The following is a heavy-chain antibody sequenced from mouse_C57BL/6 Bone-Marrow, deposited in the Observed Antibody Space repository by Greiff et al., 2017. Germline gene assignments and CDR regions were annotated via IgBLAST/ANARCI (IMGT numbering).Heavy chain of an antibody. J-gene: IGHJ3*01. CDR3: ARPYYGNPFAY. V-gene: IGHV1-64*01. CDR2: IHPNSGST. Sequence: VQLQQPGAELVKPGASVKLSCKASGYTFTSYWMHWVKQRPGQGLEWIGMIHPNSGSTNYNEKFKSKATLTVDKSSSTAYMQLSSLTSEDSAVYYCARPYYGNPFAYWGQGTLVTVSA. D-gene: IGHD2-10*01. CDR1: GYTFTSYW.